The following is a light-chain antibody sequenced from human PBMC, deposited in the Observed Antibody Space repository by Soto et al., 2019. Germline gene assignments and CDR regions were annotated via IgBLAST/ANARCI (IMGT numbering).Light chain of an antibody. V-gene: IGLV3-21*04. CDR1: NIGSKS. CDR2: YDS. Sequence: SYELTQPPSVSVAPGKTARITCGGNNIGSKSVHWYQQKPGQAPVLVIYYDSDRPSGIPERFSGSNSGNTATLTISRVEAGDEADYYCQVWDSSSALQRFGGGTKLTVL. CDR3: QVWDSSSALQR. J-gene: IGLJ3*02.